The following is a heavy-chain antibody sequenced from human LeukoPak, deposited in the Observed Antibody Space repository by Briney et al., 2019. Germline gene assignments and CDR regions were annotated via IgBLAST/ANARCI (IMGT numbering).Heavy chain of an antibody. V-gene: IGHV4-31*03. CDR3: SRGLDSRKLGY. Sequence: PSETLSLPCTVPGPSFSSGDQYWHWIRQSPGKGLERIERIHPSGRMYNNPSLESRVTISIDTSKNQFSLILNSVTAADTAVFFCSRGLDSRKLGYWGQGTLVTVSS. CDR2: IHPSGRM. J-gene: IGHJ4*02. CDR1: GPSFSSGDQY. D-gene: IGHD3-22*01.